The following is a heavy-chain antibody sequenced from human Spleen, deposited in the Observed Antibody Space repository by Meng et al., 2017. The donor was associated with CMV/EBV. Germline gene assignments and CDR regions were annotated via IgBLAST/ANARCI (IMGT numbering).Heavy chain of an antibody. Sequence: LSLTCAASGFTFRSYAMHWVRQAPGKGLEWVAVISYDGSNKYYADSVKGRFTISRDNSKNTLYLQMNSLRAEDTAVYYCARGYYCSSTSCEDYYYYGMDVWGQGTTVTVSS. V-gene: IGHV3-30*04. CDR1: GFTFRSYA. CDR3: ARGYYCSSTSCEDYYYYGMDV. D-gene: IGHD2-2*01. J-gene: IGHJ6*02. CDR2: ISYDGSNK.